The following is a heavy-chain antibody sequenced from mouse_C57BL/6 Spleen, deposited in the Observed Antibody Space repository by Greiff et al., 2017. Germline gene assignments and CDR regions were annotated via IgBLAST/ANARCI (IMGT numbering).Heavy chain of an antibody. CDR3: TRETNYYGSSTWFAY. CDR1: GFTFSSYA. V-gene: IGHV5-9-1*02. J-gene: IGHJ3*01. CDR2: ISRGGDYI. D-gene: IGHD1-1*01. Sequence: EVHLVESGEGLVKPGGSLKLSCAASGFTFSSYAMSWVRQTPEKRLEWVAYISRGGDYIYYADTVKGRFTISRDNARNTLYLQMSSLKSEDTTMYYFTRETNYYGSSTWFAYWGQGTLVTVSA.